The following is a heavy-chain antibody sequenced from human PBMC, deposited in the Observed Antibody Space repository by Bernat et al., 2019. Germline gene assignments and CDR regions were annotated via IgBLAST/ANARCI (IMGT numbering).Heavy chain of an antibody. CDR3: AKGVVTAIPDLGMDV. CDR2: ISYDGSNK. CDR1: GFTFSSYG. J-gene: IGHJ6*02. V-gene: IGHV3-30*18. D-gene: IGHD2-21*02. Sequence: QVQLVESGGGVVQPGRSLRLSCAASGFTFSSYGMHWVRQAPGKGLEWVAVISYDGSNKYYADSVKGRFTISRDNYKNTLYLQMNSLRAEDTAVYYWAKGVVTAIPDLGMDVWGQGTTVTVSS.